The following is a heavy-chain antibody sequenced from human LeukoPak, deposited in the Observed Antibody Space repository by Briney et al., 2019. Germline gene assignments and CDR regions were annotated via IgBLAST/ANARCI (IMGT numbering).Heavy chain of an antibody. D-gene: IGHD4-23*01. CDR1: GGSISSSSYY. Sequence: SETLSLTCTVSGGSISSSSYYWGWIRQPPGKGLEWIGSTYYSGSTYYNPSLKSRVTISVDTSKNQFSLKLSSVTAADTAVYYCARLSNGGSDYWGQETLVTVSS. CDR2: TYYSGST. CDR3: ARLSNGGSDY. V-gene: IGHV4-39*01. J-gene: IGHJ4*02.